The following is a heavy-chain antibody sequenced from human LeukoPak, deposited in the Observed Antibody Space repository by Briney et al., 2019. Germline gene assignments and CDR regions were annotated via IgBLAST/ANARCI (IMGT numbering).Heavy chain of an antibody. D-gene: IGHD6-13*01. CDR1: GFSFSTYN. V-gene: IGHV3-30*03. CDR2: ISYDGSRK. CDR3: ATAPLYSSSWYFRGYFDD. Sequence: GGSLRLSCAASGFSFSTYNMHWVRQAPGKGLEWVAVISYDGSRKDYTDSVKGRFTISRDNPKNTLYLQMNSLRAEDTAVYFCATAPLYSSSWYFRGYFDDWGQGTLVTVSS. J-gene: IGHJ4*02.